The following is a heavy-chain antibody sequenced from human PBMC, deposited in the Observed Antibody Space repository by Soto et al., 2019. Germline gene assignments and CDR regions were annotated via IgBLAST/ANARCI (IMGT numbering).Heavy chain of an antibody. CDR3: GKPRIGMTIYYSIDF. CDR1: GLTFSNYA. CDR2: IETSGGRT. D-gene: IGHD3-10*01. Sequence: EVQLLESGGGLVQPGGSLRLSCVVSGLTFSNYAISCVRQAPGKGLEWVSVIETSGGRTYYADSVKGRFTISRDNSKNTLPLQMNGLRAEDTAVYYCGKPRIGMTIYYSIDFWGQGTMVTVSS. J-gene: IGHJ4*02. V-gene: IGHV3-23*01.